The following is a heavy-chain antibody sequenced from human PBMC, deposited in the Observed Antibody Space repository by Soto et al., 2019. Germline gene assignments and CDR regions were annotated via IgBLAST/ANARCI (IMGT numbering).Heavy chain of an antibody. CDR2: IFNSGST. CDR3: ARDQKNYYDSSGYFHAFDI. D-gene: IGHD3-22*01. V-gene: IGHV4-59*01. J-gene: IGHJ3*02. CDR1: GGSISTYY. Sequence: QVQLQESGPGLVKPSETLSFTCTVSGGSISTYYWSWIRQPPGKGLEWIGCIFNSGSTNYNPSLKSRVTISVDTSKNAFSLKLSSVTAADTAVYYCARDQKNYYDSSGYFHAFDIWGQGTMVTVSS.